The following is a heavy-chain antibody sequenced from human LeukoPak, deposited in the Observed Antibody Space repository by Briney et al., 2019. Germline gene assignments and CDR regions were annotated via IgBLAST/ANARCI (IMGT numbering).Heavy chain of an antibody. J-gene: IGHJ3*01. D-gene: IGHD2-8*01. CDR3: ARVQGHPPNGLDV. V-gene: IGHV3-74*01. CDR1: GFTFSSYW. Sequence: QPGESLRLSCAASGFTFSSYWMHWVRQAPGKGLVWVSRINSDASSTSYADSVKGRFTISRDNAKNTLHLQMNSLRAEDTAVYYCARVQGHPPNGLDVWGQGTMVTVSS. CDR2: INSDASST.